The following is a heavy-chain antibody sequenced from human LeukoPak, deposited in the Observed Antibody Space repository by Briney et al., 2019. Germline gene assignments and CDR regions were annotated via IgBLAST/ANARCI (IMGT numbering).Heavy chain of an antibody. V-gene: IGHV3-23*01. J-gene: IGHJ4*02. CDR1: GFTFRSFA. Sequence: GGSLRLSCAVSGFTFRSFAMSWVRQAPGKGLEWVSAISGSGGSTYYADSVKGRFTISRDNSKNTLYLQMNSLRAEDTAVYYCAKLDYDRRYYFDYWGQGTLVTVSS. CDR2: ISGSGGST. CDR3: AKLDYDRRYYFDY. D-gene: IGHD3-22*01.